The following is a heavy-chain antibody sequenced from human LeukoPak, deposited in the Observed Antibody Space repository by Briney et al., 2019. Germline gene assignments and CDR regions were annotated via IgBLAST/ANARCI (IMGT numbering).Heavy chain of an antibody. J-gene: IGHJ4*02. D-gene: IGHD2-15*01. CDR1: GGTFSSYA. CDR2: IIPIFGTA. V-gene: IGHV1-69*05. Sequence: SVKVSCKASGGTFSSYAISWVRQAPGQGLEWMGGIIPIFGTANYAQKFQGRVTITTDESTSTAYMELSSLRSEDTAVYYCARAFCSGGSCYSIDYWGQGTLVTVSS. CDR3: ARAFCSGGSCYSIDY.